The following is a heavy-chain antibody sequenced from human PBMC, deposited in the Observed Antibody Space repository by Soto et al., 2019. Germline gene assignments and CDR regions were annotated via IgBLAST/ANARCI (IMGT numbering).Heavy chain of an antibody. CDR2: TSYSGST. CDR3: ARANSGYYEIDY. CDR1: GGSISSGDYY. J-gene: IGHJ4*02. D-gene: IGHD3-22*01. V-gene: IGHV4-30-4*01. Sequence: LSLTFTVSGGSISSGDYYWNWIRQPPGKGLEWIGYTSYSGSTYYNPSLMSRLTISVDTSKNQFSLKLTSVTDADTAVYYCARANSGYYEIDYWGRGTLVTVSS.